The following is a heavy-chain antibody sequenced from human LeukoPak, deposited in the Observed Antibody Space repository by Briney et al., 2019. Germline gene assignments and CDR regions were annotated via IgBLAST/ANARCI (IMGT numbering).Heavy chain of an antibody. J-gene: IGHJ4*02. CDR1: GFTFSSYA. Sequence: GGSLRLSCAASGFTFSSYAMSWVRQAPGKGLEWVSAISGSGGSTYYADSVKGRFTISRDNSKNTLYLQMNSLRAEDTAVYYCAKALNHIGVANSSPFDYWRQETLVTVSS. CDR3: AKALNHIGVANSSPFDY. CDR2: ISGSGGST. V-gene: IGHV3-23*01. D-gene: IGHD2-21*01.